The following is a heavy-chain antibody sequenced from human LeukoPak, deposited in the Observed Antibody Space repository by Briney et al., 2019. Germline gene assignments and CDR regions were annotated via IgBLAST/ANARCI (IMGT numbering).Heavy chain of an antibody. CDR2: ISSGSSYI. CDR3: ARSFGLSASS. J-gene: IGHJ5*02. D-gene: IGHD3-16*01. V-gene: IGHV3-21*06. CDR1: GFTFSSYP. Sequence: KSGGFLRLSCVASGFTFSSYPMNWVRQAPGKGLEWVSSISSGSSYIDYADSVKGRFTISRDNAKNSLYLQMHSLRAEDTGMYYCARSFGLSASSWGQGTLVTVSS.